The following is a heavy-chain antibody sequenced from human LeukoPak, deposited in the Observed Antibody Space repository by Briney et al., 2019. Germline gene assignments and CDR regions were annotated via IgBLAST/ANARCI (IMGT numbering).Heavy chain of an antibody. CDR3: AKLQSAIVGEAFDI. D-gene: IGHD1-26*01. V-gene: IGHV3-9*01. CDR2: ISWNSGSI. J-gene: IGHJ3*02. Sequence: GRSLRLSCAASGFRFNDYGMHWVRQAPGKGLEWVSGISWNSGSIGYADSVKGRFTISRDNAKNSLYLQMNSLRAEDTAVYYCAKLQSAIVGEAFDIWGQGTMVTVSS. CDR1: GFRFNDYG.